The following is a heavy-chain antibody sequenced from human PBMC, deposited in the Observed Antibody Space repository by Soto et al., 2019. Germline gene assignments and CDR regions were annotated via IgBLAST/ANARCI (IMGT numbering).Heavy chain of an antibody. CDR3: ARVFYYDILTGKSYNMDV. V-gene: IGHV3-23*01. D-gene: IGHD3-9*01. J-gene: IGHJ6*02. CDR2: ISGSGGST. CDR1: GFTFSNYA. Sequence: VQLLESGGDLVQPGGSLRLSCEASGFTFSNYAMSWVRQAPGKGLEWGLVISGSGGSTNYADSAKGRFTISRDNSMDTLYLQMNSLRAEDTAVYYCARVFYYDILTGKSYNMDVWGQGTTVIVSS.